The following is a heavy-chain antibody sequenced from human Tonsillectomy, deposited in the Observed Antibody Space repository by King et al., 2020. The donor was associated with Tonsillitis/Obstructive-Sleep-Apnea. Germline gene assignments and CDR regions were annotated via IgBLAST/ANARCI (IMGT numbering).Heavy chain of an antibody. J-gene: IGHJ5*02. CDR2: INHFGST. V-gene: IGHV4-34*01. D-gene: IGHD5-12*01. CDR3: AREDGDSGHDYGSWFDP. Sequence: VQLQQWGAGLLKPSETLSLTCDVYGGSFSGYYWSWIRQPPGKGLEWIGEINHFGSTNYNPSLKSRVTISVDTSKNQFSLKLSSVTAADTAVYYCAREDGDSGHDYGSWFDPWGQGTLVTVSS. CDR1: GGSFSGYY.